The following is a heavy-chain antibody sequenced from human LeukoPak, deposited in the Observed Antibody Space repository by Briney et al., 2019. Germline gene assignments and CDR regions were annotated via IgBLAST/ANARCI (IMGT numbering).Heavy chain of an antibody. Sequence: PSETLSLTCAVYGGSFSGYYWSWIRQPPGKGLEWIGEINHSGSTNYNPSLKSRVTISVDTSKNQFSLKLSSVTAAGTAVYYCARDTSMVRGVIIKPPGGMDVWGKGTTVTVSS. V-gene: IGHV4-34*01. CDR2: INHSGST. J-gene: IGHJ6*04. D-gene: IGHD3-10*01. CDR3: ARDTSMVRGVIIKPPGGMDV. CDR1: GGSFSGYY.